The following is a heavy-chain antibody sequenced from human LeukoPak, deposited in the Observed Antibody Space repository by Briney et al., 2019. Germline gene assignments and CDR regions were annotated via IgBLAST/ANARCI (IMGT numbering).Heavy chain of an antibody. CDR2: INPSGGST. CDR1: GYTFTGYY. J-gene: IGHJ6*02. CDR3: ARDQYMDV. V-gene: IGHV1-46*01. Sequence: GASVKVSCKASGYTFTGYYMHWVRQAPGQGLEWMGIINPSGGSTTYAQKFQGRVIMTRDTSTSTVHMELSSLRSEDTAMYYCARDQYMDVWGQGTTVTVSS.